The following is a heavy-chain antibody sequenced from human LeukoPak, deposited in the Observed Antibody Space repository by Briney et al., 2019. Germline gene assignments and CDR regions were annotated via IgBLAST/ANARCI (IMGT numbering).Heavy chain of an antibody. CDR3: AKCSTGSTSCRLFDY. D-gene: IGHD2-2*01. Sequence: PGGSLRLSCAASGFTFDDYAMHWVRQAPGKGLEWVSGISWNSGSIGYADSVKGRFTISRDNAKNSLYLQMNSLRAEDTALYYCAKCSTGSTSCRLFDYWGQGTLVAVSS. CDR1: GFTFDDYA. V-gene: IGHV3-9*01. J-gene: IGHJ4*02. CDR2: ISWNSGSI.